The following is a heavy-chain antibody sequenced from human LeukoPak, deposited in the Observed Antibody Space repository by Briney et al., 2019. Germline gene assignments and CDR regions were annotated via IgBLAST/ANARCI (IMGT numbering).Heavy chain of an antibody. V-gene: IGHV3-43D*03. CDR1: GFTFSSYE. CDR2: ISWDGGST. Sequence: GGSLRLSCAASGFTFSSYEMNWVRQVPGKGLEWVSFISWDGGSTYYADSVKGRFTISRDNSKNSLYLQMNSLRSDDTALYYCTKDAGPTGFSSGWLNDYWGQGTLVTVSS. J-gene: IGHJ4*02. CDR3: TKDAGPTGFSSGWLNDY. D-gene: IGHD6-19*01.